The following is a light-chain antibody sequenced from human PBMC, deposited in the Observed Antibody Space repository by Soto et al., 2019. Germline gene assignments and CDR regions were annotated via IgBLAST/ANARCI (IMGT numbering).Light chain of an antibody. J-gene: IGLJ1*01. V-gene: IGLV2-14*01. Sequence: QSVLTQPASVSGSPGQAITISCTGTSSDVGAYNFVSWYQHRPGRAPKLIIYEVTNRPSGVSNRFSGSKSGNTASLRISDLHSEDEADYYCNSYTRTSARVFGTGTQLTVL. CDR3: NSYTRTSARV. CDR1: SSDVGAYNF. CDR2: EVT.